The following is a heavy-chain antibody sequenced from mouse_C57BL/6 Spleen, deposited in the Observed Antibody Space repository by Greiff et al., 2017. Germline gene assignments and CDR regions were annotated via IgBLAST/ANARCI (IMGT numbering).Heavy chain of an antibody. V-gene: IGHV7-3*01. Sequence: EVKLVESGGGLVQPGGSLSLSCAASGFTFTDYYMSWVRQPPGKALEWLGFIRNKANGYTPEYSASVKGRFTISRDNSQSILYLQMNALRAEDSATYYCARYHGSSPDWLAYWGQGTLVTVSA. CDR2: IRNKANGYTP. CDR3: ARYHGSSPDWLAY. CDR1: GFTFTDYY. J-gene: IGHJ3*01. D-gene: IGHD1-1*01.